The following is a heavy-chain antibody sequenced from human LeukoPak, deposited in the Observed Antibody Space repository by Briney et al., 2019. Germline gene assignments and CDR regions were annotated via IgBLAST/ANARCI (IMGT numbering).Heavy chain of an antibody. V-gene: IGHV5-51*01. J-gene: IGHJ6*02. CDR1: GYSFTSYW. D-gene: IGHD4-17*01. CDR3: ARLRGSGYYYYYGMDV. CDR2: IYPGDSDT. Sequence: GESLKISCKGSGYSFTSYWIGWVPQMPGKGLEWMGIIYPGDSDTRYSPSFQGQVTISADKSISTAYLQWSSLKTSDTAMYYCARLRGSGYYYYYGMDVWGQGTTVTVSS.